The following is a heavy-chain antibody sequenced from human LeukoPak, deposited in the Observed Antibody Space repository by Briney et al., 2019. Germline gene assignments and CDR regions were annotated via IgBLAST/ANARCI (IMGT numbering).Heavy chain of an antibody. J-gene: IGHJ4*02. V-gene: IGHV3-30-3*01. Sequence: WVRQAPGKGLEWVAVISYDGSSKYYADSVSGRSTISRDNSKSTMSLLMDSLRPEDTAVYYCVRGSYGSANFNRYWGQGTLVTVSS. CDR2: ISYDGSSK. CDR3: VRGSYGSANFNRY. D-gene: IGHD3-10*01.